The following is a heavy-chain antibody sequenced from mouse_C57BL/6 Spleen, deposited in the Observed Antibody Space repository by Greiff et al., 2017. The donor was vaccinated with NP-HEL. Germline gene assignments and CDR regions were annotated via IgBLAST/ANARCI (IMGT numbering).Heavy chain of an antibody. CDR1: GYAFSSYW. Sequence: QVHVKQSGAELVKPGASVKISCKASGYAFSSYWMNWVKQRPGKGLEWIGQIYPGDGDTNYNGKFKGKATLTADKSSSTAYMQLSSLTSEDSAVYFCARRGYGNYPLDYWGQGTTLTVSS. V-gene: IGHV1-80*01. CDR3: ARRGYGNYPLDY. J-gene: IGHJ2*01. D-gene: IGHD2-1*01. CDR2: IYPGDGDT.